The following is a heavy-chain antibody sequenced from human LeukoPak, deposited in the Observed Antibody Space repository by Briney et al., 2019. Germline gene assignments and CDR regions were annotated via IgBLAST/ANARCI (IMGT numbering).Heavy chain of an antibody. V-gene: IGHV1-2*02. CDR2: INPNSGGT. CDR3: ATGYSSGYYHPTFDY. Sequence: ASVKVSCKASGYTFTDYHIHWVRQAPGQGLEWMGWINPNSGGTSYAQKFQGRVTMTRDTSITTAYMDLSSLRSDDTAVYYCATGYSSGYYHPTFDYWGQGTLVTVSS. CDR1: GYTFTDYH. J-gene: IGHJ4*02. D-gene: IGHD6-19*01.